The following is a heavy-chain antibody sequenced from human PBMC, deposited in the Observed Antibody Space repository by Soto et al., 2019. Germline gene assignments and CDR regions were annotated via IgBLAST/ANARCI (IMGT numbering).Heavy chain of an antibody. CDR2: IYYSGST. CDR1: GGSISPYY. J-gene: IGHJ4*02. D-gene: IGHD3-22*01. Sequence: QVQLQESGPGLVQPSETLSLTCTVSGGSISPYYWRWIRQPPGKGLEWIGFIYYSGSTNYNPSLRSRVTISVDTSQNQFSLKLTSVTAADTAVYYCARPRSSGYAGEFDYWGQGTLVTVSS. CDR3: ARPRSSGYAGEFDY. V-gene: IGHV4-59*01.